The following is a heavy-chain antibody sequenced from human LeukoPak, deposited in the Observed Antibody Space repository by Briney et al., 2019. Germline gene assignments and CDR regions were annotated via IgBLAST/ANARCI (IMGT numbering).Heavy chain of an antibody. D-gene: IGHD5-24*01. J-gene: IGHJ5*02. CDR1: GFTVRNNH. CDR3: ARESTPLRGAFDP. V-gene: IGHV3-53*04. CDR2: IDSRDNT. Sequence: SGGSLRLSCAASGFTVRNNHMSWVRQAPPPPPPRVSVIDSRDNTYHADSVKGRFTISRHTSKNTLYLQMNSLRAEDTAVYYCARESTPLRGAFDPWGPGTLVTVSS.